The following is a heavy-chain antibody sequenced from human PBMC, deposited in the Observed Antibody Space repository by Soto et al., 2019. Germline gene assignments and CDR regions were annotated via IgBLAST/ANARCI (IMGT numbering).Heavy chain of an antibody. CDR3: AREVLWSRYFDY. Sequence: VGPLRLSSAASGFICGNYVGCWVRQDPGKGLEWVAFMSYDGTTKSYADSVKGRFTISRDNSQNTLYLQMNSLRPEDTGVYYCAREVLWSRYFDYWGQGTLVTVSS. CDR2: MSYDGTTK. J-gene: IGHJ4*02. CDR1: GFICGNYV. V-gene: IGHV3-30-3*01. D-gene: IGHD3-10*01.